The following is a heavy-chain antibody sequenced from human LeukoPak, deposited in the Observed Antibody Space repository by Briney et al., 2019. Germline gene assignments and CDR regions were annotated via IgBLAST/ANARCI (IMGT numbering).Heavy chain of an antibody. D-gene: IGHD6-19*01. J-gene: IGHJ4*02. Sequence: PGRSLRLSCAASGFTFNSYGMHWVRQAPGKGLEWVTVIWYDGSNKYYADSVKGRFTISRDNSKNTLYLQMNSLRAEDTAVYYCARVRAPGIAVAGTYFDYWGLGTLVTVSS. CDR3: ARVRAPGIAVAGTYFDY. V-gene: IGHV3-33*01. CDR1: GFTFNSYG. CDR2: IWYDGSNK.